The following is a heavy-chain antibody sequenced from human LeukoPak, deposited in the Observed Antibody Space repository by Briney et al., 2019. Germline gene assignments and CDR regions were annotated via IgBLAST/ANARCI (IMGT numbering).Heavy chain of an antibody. V-gene: IGHV3-33*06. CDR2: IWYDGSNK. CDR3: AKGSEYSSSVFDY. D-gene: IGHD6-6*01. CDR1: GFTFSSHG. Sequence: GGSLRLSCAASGFTFSSHGMHWVRQAPGKGLEWVAVIWYDGSNKYYADSVKGRFTISRDNSKNTLYLQMNSLRAEDTAVYYCAKGSEYSSSVFDYWGQGTLVTVSS. J-gene: IGHJ4*02.